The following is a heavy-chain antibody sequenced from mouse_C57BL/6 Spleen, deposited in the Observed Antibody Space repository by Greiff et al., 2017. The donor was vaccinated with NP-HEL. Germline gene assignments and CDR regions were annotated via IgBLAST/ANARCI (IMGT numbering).Heavy chain of an antibody. Sequence: EVKLVESGEGLVKPGGSLKLSCAASGFTFSSYAMSWVRQTPEKRLEWVAYISSGGDYIYYADTVKGRFTISRDNARNTLYLQMSSLKSEDTAMDYCTRDYYGSSHYYFDYWGQGTTLTVSS. D-gene: IGHD1-1*01. CDR2: ISSGGDYI. CDR1: GFTFSSYA. CDR3: TRDYYGSSHYYFDY. J-gene: IGHJ2*01. V-gene: IGHV5-9-1*02.